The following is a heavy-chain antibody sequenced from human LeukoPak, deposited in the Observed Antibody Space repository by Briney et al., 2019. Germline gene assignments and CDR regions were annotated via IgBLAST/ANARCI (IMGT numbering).Heavy chain of an antibody. D-gene: IGHD3-10*01. J-gene: IGHJ4*02. Sequence: PGGSLRLSCAASGFTFSSYCMSWVRLAPGRGLEWVSGITGSGIDMEYADSVKGRFTVSRDNSKSTLYLQMTSLRAEDTAVYYCVFGVRGIIPNPFDYWGQGTPVTVSS. CDR1: GFTFSSYC. CDR3: VFGVRGIIPNPFDY. V-gene: IGHV3-23*01. CDR2: ITGSGIDM.